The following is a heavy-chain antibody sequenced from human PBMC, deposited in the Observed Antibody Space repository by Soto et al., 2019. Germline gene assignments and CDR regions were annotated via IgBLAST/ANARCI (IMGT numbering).Heavy chain of an antibody. CDR3: ARDRSPGYGTFDY. D-gene: IGHD5-18*01. J-gene: IGHJ4*02. CDR2: ISSSGSNK. Sequence: PGGSLRLSCAASGFTFSDYYMSWIRRAPGKGLEWVSYISSSGSNKHYADSVKGRFTISRDNAKNSLYLQMSSLRAEDTAVYYCARDRSPGYGTFDYWGQGTLVTVSS. CDR1: GFTFSDYY. V-gene: IGHV3-11*01.